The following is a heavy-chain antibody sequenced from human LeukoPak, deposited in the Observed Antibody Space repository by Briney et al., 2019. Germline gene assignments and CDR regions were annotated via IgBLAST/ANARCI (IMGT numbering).Heavy chain of an antibody. J-gene: IGHJ4*02. D-gene: IGHD5-18*01. Sequence: PSETLSLTCTVSGGSISSYYWSWIRHPPGKGLEWIWYIYYSGSTNYNPFLKSRVTISVDTSKNQFSLKLSSVTAADTAVYYCARSVGGYSYYHLDYWGQGTLVTVSS. CDR2: IYYSGST. CDR1: GGSISSYY. CDR3: ARSVGGYSYYHLDY. V-gene: IGHV4-59*01.